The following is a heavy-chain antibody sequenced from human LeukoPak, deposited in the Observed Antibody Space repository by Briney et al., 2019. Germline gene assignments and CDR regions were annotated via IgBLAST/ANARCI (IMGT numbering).Heavy chain of an antibody. V-gene: IGHV3-9*03. CDR1: GFTFDDYA. D-gene: IGHD6-19*01. CDR3: AKDSRGWLVYFDY. J-gene: IGHJ4*02. Sequence: PGGSLRLSCAASGFTFDDYAMHWVRQAPGKGLEWVSGISWNSGSIGYADSVKGRFTISRDNAKNSLYLQMNSLRAEDMALYYCAKDSRGWLVYFDYWGQGTLVTVSS. CDR2: ISWNSGSI.